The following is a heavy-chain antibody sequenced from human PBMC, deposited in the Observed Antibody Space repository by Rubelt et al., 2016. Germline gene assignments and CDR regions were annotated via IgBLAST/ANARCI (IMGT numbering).Heavy chain of an antibody. Sequence: QLVESGGGLVQPGRSLRLSCTASGFAFNDYAMHWVRQAPGKGLEWVSGISWNSGSMAYADSVKGRFTISRDNSKNTLYLQMNSLRAEDTAVYYCARGDASDYWGQGTLVTVSS. CDR2: ISWNSGSM. CDR3: ARGDASDY. J-gene: IGHJ4*02. V-gene: IGHV3-9*01. CDR1: GFAFNDYA.